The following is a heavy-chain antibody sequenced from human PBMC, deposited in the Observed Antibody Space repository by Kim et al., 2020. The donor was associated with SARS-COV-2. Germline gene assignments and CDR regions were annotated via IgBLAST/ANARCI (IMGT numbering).Heavy chain of an antibody. D-gene: IGHD4-4*01. V-gene: IGHV3-23*01. J-gene: IGHJ4*02. CDR1: GFTFSSYA. CDR2: ISASGGDT. CDR3: AKVTTLTAPLYDY. Sequence: GGYLRLSCAASGFTFSSYALSWVRQAPGKGLEWVSRISASGGDTYYADSVPGRFTISRDNSKNALNPEMNRLRAEDTALYYCAKVTTLTAPLYDYWGQGT.